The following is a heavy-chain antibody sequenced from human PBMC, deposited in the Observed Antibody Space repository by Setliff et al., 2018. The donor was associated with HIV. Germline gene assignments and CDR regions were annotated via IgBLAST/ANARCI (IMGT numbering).Heavy chain of an antibody. D-gene: IGHD6-19*01. CDR3: ARAGYTSGWSNHRYYYNSMDV. V-gene: IGHV1-8*01. J-gene: IGHJ6*04. CDR1: GYTFTNYD. Sequence: EASVKVSCKASGYTFTNYDINWVRQAPGRGLEWVGFMNPNRDYTGFAQKFQGRVTMTRNTSINTAYMELSSLTSDDTAVYYCARAGYTSGWSNHRYYYNSMDVWGKGTTVTVSS. CDR2: MNPNRDYT.